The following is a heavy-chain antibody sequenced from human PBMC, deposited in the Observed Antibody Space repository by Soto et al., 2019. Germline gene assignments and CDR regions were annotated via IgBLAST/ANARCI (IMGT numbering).Heavy chain of an antibody. Sequence: SETLSLTCAVYGGSFSGYYWSWIRQPPGKGLEWIGEINHSGSTNYNPSLKSRVTISVDTSKNQFSLKLSSVTAADTAVYYCARGRYYYGSGSYYNTYGMDVWGQGTTVTVSS. V-gene: IGHV4-34*01. CDR1: GGSFSGYY. J-gene: IGHJ6*02. D-gene: IGHD3-10*01. CDR2: INHSGST. CDR3: ARGRYYYGSGSYYNTYGMDV.